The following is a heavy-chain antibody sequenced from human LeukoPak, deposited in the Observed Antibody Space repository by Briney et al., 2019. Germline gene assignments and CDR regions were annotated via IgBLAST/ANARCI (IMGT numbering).Heavy chain of an antibody. V-gene: IGHV4-39*07. D-gene: IGHD2-15*01. CDR3: AREDCSGGACTNFDY. Sequence: SSETLSLTCTVSDGSISSSSYYWGWIRQSPGKGLEWIGSIYYSGSTYYNPSLKRRVTISVDPSKNQFSLKLSSVTAADTAIYYCAREDCSGGACTNFDYWGQGTLVTVSS. J-gene: IGHJ4*02. CDR2: IYYSGST. CDR1: DGSISSSSYY.